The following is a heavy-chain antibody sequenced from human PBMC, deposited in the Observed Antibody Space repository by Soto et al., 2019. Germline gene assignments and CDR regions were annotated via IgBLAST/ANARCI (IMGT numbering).Heavy chain of an antibody. D-gene: IGHD6-19*01. J-gene: IGHJ6*02. CDR2: IYYSGST. CDR3: ARDFTDSSGPTLGMGG. CDR1: GGSISSGGYY. V-gene: IGHV4-31*01. Sequence: QVQLKESGPGLVKPSQTLSLTCTVSGGSISSGGYYWSWIRQHPGKGLEWIGYIYYSGSTYYNPSLKSQVTISVDTSKSQFSLKLSSVTAAATAVYYCARDFTDSSGPTLGMGGWGQGTTVTVSS.